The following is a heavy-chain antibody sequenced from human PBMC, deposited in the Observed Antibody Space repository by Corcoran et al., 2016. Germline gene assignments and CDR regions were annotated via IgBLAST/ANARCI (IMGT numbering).Heavy chain of an antibody. CDR3: ARGFETTVSLLDY. D-gene: IGHD4-17*01. CDR2: ISSSSSYI. CDR1: GFTFSSYS. J-gene: IGHJ4*02. Sequence: EVQLVESGGGLVKPRGSLRLSCAASGFTFSSYSMNWVRQAPGKGLEWVSSISSSSSYIYYADSVKGRFTISRDNAKNSLYLQMNSLRAEDTAVYYCARGFETTVSLLDYWGQGTLVTVSS. V-gene: IGHV3-21*01.